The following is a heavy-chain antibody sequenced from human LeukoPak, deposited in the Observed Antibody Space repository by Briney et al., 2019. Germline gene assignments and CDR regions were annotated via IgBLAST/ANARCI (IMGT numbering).Heavy chain of an antibody. CDR1: GFTFSSYA. CDR3: ARNEWAMVRGVKDYYYGMDV. Sequence: GGSLRLSCAASGFTFSSYAMHWVRQAPGKGLEWVAVISYDGSNKYYADSVKGRFTISRDNSKNTLYLQMNGLRAEDTAVYYCARNEWAMVRGVKDYYYGMDVWGQGTTVTVSS. V-gene: IGHV3-30-3*01. CDR2: ISYDGSNK. D-gene: IGHD3-10*01. J-gene: IGHJ6*02.